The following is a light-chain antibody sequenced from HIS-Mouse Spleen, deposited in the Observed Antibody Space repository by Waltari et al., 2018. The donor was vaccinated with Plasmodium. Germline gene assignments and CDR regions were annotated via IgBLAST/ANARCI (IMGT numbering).Light chain of an antibody. CDR2: GAS. Sequence: DIVMTQSPDSLAVSLGERATINCKSSQSVLYSSNNKNYLAWYQQKPGKPPKLLMYGASTRDSGVPDRVSGSGSGTDFTLTISSLQAEDVAVYYCQQYYSTPPYTFGQGTKLEIK. J-gene: IGKJ2*01. V-gene: IGKV4-1*01. CDR3: QQYYSTPPYT. CDR1: QSVLYSSNNKNY.